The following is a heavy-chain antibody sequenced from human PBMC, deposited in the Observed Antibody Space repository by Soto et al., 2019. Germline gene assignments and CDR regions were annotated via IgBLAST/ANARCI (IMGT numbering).Heavy chain of an antibody. V-gene: IGHV4-59*01. CDR3: ARVPAATHDAFDI. D-gene: IGHD2-15*01. CDR2: IYYSGST. J-gene: IGHJ3*02. Sequence: QVQLQESGPGLVKPSETLSLTCTVSGGSISSYYWSWIRQPPGKGLEWNGYIYYSGSTHYNPSLKSRVTIRVDTSNNQFSLKLSSVTAADTAVYYCARVPAATHDAFDIWGQGTMVTFSS. CDR1: GGSISSYY.